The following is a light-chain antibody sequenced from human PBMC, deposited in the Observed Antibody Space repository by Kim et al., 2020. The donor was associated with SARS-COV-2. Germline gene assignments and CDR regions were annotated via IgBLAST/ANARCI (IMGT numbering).Light chain of an antibody. Sequence: QSALTQPASVSGSPGQSITISCTGTRSDIGGYNYVSWYQQHPGKAPKLMIYDVNNRPSGVSNRFSGSKSGNTASLTISGLQTEDEADYFCASYSTSTTLVFGGWTQLTVL. CDR3: ASYSTSTTLV. J-gene: IGLJ3*02. CDR1: RSDIGGYNY. CDR2: DVN. V-gene: IGLV2-14*03.